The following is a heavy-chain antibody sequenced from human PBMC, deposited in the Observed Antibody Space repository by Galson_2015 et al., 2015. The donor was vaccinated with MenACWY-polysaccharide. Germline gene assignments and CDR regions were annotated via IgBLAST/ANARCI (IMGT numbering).Heavy chain of an antibody. CDR3: AREGSRIVFHAFDT. D-gene: IGHD2-15*01. CDR1: GLKFRGSG. V-gene: IGHV3-33*01. J-gene: IGHJ3*02. CDR2: IQYDGTNK. Sequence: SLRLSCAASGLKFRGSGMHWVRQAPGKGLEWVAVIQYDGTNKVYADSVKGRFTISRDNSRNTLYLEMNSLRAEDTAVYYCAREGSRIVFHAFDTWGQGTMVTVSS.